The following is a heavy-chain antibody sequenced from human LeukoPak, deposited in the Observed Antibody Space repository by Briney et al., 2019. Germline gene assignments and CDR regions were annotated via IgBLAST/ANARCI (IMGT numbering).Heavy chain of an antibody. Sequence: SETLSLTCTVSGYSISSGYYWGWIRQPPGKGLEWIGSIYHSGSTYYNPSIKSRVTISVDTSKNQFSLKLSSVTAADTAVYYCASPGSGWRYYFDYWGQGTLVTVSS. CDR2: IYHSGST. CDR1: GYSISSGYY. J-gene: IGHJ4*02. V-gene: IGHV4-38-2*02. D-gene: IGHD6-19*01. CDR3: ASPGSGWRYYFDY.